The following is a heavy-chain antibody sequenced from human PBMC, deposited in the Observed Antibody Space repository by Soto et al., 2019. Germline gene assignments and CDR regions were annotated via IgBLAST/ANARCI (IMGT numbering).Heavy chain of an antibody. J-gene: IGHJ4*02. CDR1: GYTFTSYG. CDR2: ISAYNGNT. Sequence: ASVKVSCKSSGYTFTSYGISWVRQAPGQGLEWMGWISAYNGNTNYAQKLQGRVTMTTDTSTSTAYMELRSLRSDDTAVYYCARIYYDFWRGHYMPKDDWGQGRLLTVS. D-gene: IGHD3-3*01. CDR3: ARIYYDFWRGHYMPKDD. V-gene: IGHV1-18*01.